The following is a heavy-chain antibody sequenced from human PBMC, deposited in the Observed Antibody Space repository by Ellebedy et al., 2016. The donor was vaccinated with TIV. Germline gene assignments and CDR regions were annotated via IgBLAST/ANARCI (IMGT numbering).Heavy chain of an antibody. CDR3: ARDQGWAYPGSTRFDY. CDR2: IWYDGSNA. D-gene: IGHD3-10*01. J-gene: IGHJ4*03. Sequence: GESLKISCAASGFTFSGFGIHWVRQAPGKGLEWVAIIWYDGSNAYYADSVKGRFTISRDNSKNSLFLQMTSLRAEDTAVYYCARDQGWAYPGSTRFDYWGQGTLVTVSS. CDR1: GFTFSGFG. V-gene: IGHV3-33*01.